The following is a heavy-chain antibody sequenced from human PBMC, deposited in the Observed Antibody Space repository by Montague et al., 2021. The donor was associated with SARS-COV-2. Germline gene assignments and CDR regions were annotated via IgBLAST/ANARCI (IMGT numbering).Heavy chain of an antibody. V-gene: IGHV3-48*02. CDR1: GFPFTSYS. CDR2: ISTSSDII. CDR3: ARGRGSYIDY. D-gene: IGHD1-26*01. Sequence: SRRLSCAASGFPFTSYSMSWFRQAPGAGLEWVSFISTSSDIIIYRDSVKGRFTISRDNAKNSVYLQMNSLRDEDTALYYCARGRGSYIDYWGQGTLVSVSS. J-gene: IGHJ4*02.